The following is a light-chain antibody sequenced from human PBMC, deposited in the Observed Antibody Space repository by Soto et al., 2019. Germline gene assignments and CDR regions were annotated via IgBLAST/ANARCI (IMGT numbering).Light chain of an antibody. J-gene: IGKJ1*01. V-gene: IGKV1-5*01. CDR3: QQYNNYWT. Sequence: DIQMTQSPSTLCAFVGDRVTITCRASQRISSWLAWYQQKPGKAPKLLIYDASSLESGVPSRFSGSGSATEFTLTISSLQPDDFATHYCQQYNNYWTFGQGTKVDI. CDR2: DAS. CDR1: QRISSW.